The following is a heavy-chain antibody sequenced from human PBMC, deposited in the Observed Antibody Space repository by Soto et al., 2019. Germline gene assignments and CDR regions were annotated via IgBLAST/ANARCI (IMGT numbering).Heavy chain of an antibody. Sequence: PGGSLRLSCAASGFTFSSYGMHWVRQAPGKGLEWVAVISYDGSNKYYADSVKGRFTISRDNSKNTLYLQMNSLRAEDTAVYYCAKAGAYSSSWYGFGFRGAFDIWGQGTMVTVSS. J-gene: IGHJ3*02. CDR3: AKAGAYSSSWYGFGFRGAFDI. D-gene: IGHD6-13*01. V-gene: IGHV3-30*18. CDR2: ISYDGSNK. CDR1: GFTFSSYG.